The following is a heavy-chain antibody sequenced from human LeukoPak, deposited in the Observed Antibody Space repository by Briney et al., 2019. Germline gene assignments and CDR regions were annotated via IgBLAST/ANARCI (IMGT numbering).Heavy chain of an antibody. V-gene: IGHV4-34*01. CDR3: ASRRIVGATVRDY. J-gene: IGHJ4*02. Sequence: SETLSLTCAVYGGSFSGYYWSWIRQPPGKGLEWIGEINHSGSTNYNPSLKSRVTISVDTSKNQFSLKLSSVTAADTAVYYCASRRIVGATVRDYWGQGTLVTVSS. CDR2: INHSGST. D-gene: IGHD1-26*01. CDR1: GGSFSGYY.